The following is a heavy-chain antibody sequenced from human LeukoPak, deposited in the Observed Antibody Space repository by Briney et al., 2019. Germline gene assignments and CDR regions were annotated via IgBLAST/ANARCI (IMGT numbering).Heavy chain of an antibody. D-gene: IGHD1-26*01. Sequence: SETLSLTCSVSGGSISSGNYYWSWIRQPPGKGLEWIGYIYYSGSTYYNPSLKSRVIISVDTSKNQFSLKLSSLTAADTAVYHCARADPYQLLFYHGMDVWGQGTTVTVSS. J-gene: IGHJ6*02. CDR1: GGSISSGNYY. V-gene: IGHV4-30-4*01. CDR2: IYYSGST. CDR3: ARADPYQLLFYHGMDV.